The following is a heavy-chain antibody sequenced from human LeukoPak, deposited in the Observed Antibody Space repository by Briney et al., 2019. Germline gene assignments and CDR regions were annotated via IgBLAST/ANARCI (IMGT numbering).Heavy chain of an antibody. D-gene: IGHD2-15*01. CDR1: GFIFDTYA. V-gene: IGHV3-30*03. Sequence: GGSLRLSCSASGFIFDTYAMHWVRQAPGKGLEWVAIISSDARNKYHIESVKGRFTISRDSSKNTVYLQMNSLRPEDTAVYYCARDQNVGYCSGGSCYDPREGFDYWGQGTLVTVSS. J-gene: IGHJ4*02. CDR2: ISSDARNK. CDR3: ARDQNVGYCSGGSCYDPREGFDY.